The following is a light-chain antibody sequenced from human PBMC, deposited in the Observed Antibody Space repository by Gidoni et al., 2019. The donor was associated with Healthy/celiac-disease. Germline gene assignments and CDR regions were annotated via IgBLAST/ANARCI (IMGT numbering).Light chain of an antibody. CDR3: QQYNNWPET. Sequence: ELVMTQSPATLSVSPGARATLSCRASQSVSSNLAWYQQKPGQAPRLLIYGASTRATGIPARFSGSGSGTEFTLTISSLHSEDFAVYYCQQYNNWPETFGQGTKVEIK. CDR2: GAS. V-gene: IGKV3-15*01. J-gene: IGKJ1*01. CDR1: QSVSSN.